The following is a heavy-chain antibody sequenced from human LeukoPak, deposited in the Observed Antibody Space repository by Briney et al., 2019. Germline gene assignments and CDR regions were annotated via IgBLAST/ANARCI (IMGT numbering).Heavy chain of an antibody. Sequence: ASVKVSCKASGYTFTSYDINWVRQATGQGLEWMGGIIPIFGTANYAQKFQGRVTITADESTSTAYMELSSLRSEDTAVYYCARRTSGSDYWGQGTLVTVSS. V-gene: IGHV1-69*13. J-gene: IGHJ4*02. CDR3: ARRTSGSDY. CDR1: GYTFTSYD. CDR2: IIPIFGTA. D-gene: IGHD3-10*01.